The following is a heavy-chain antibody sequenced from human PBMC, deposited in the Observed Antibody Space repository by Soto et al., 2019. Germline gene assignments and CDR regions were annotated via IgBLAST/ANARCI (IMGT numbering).Heavy chain of an antibody. CDR3: TRPMGRLGDYYCSDGMDV. Sequence: EVQLVESGGGLVQPGGSLKLSCAASGFTFSGSAMHWVRQASGKGLEWVGRIRSKANSYATAYAASVKGRFTITRDDSKNTAYLQMNIMKTEYTAVYCCTRPMGRLGDYYCSDGMDVWGQGTTVTVSS. D-gene: IGHD6-25*01. CDR1: GFTFSGSA. J-gene: IGHJ6*02. V-gene: IGHV3-73*02. CDR2: IRSKANSYAT.